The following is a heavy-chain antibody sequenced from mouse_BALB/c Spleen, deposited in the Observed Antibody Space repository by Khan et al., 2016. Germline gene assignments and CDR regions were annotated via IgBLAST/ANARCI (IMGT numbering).Heavy chain of an antibody. CDR2: ISHSGDS. Sequence: EVQLQESGPSLAKPSQTLSLTCSVTGDSITSGHWNWIRKFPGNKFDFMGYISHSGDSYYNPSLKSRISITRDTSKNQYYLQLNSVTTEDTATYCLATWDYYGSAFAYWGQGTLVTVSA. V-gene: IGHV3-8*02. D-gene: IGHD1-2*01. CDR1: GDSITSGH. J-gene: IGHJ3*01. CDR3: ATWDYYGSAFAY.